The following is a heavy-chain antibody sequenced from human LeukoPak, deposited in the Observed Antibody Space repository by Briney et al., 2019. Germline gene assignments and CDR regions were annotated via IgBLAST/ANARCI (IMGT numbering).Heavy chain of an antibody. D-gene: IGHD3-3*01. CDR3: AKEEWLLPFFDY. J-gene: IGHJ4*02. V-gene: IGHV3-23*01. CDR2: ISGSGGST. Sequence: GASLRLSCAASGFTFSSYAMSWVRQAPGKGLEWVSAISGSGGSTYYADSVKGRFTISRDNSKNTLYLQMNSLRAEDAAVYYCAKEEWLLPFFDYWGQGTLVTVSS. CDR1: GFTFSSYA.